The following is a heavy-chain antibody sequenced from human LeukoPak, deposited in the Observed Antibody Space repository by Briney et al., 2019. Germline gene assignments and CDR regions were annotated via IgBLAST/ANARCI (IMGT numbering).Heavy chain of an antibody. CDR2: ICVSGGST. D-gene: IGHD3-22*01. Sequence: GGSLRLSCAASGFTFSSYAMSCVRQAPGKGLEWVSAICVSGGSTYYADSVKGRFTISRDNSKNTLYLQMNSLRAEDTAGNYFAQDQPSYDSIGYYYPSFDYWGQETLVSVLS. CDR3: AQDQPSYDSIGYYYPSFDY. CDR1: GFTFSSYA. V-gene: IGHV3-23*01. J-gene: IGHJ4*02.